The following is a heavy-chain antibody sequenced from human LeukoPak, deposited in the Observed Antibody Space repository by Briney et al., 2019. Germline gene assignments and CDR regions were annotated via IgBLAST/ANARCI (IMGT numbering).Heavy chain of an antibody. D-gene: IGHD2-21*01. J-gene: IGHJ4*02. V-gene: IGHV3-23*01. Sequence: GGSLRLSCAASGFTFTRHAMTWVRQAPGKGLDYISTITGSGSSTYYANSVKGRFTVSRDNSKNTVYLQMNNLRAEDTAVYYCAGSKIVMYYFDYWGQGTLVTVSS. CDR3: AGSKIVMYYFDY. CDR2: ITGSGSST. CDR1: GFTFTRHA.